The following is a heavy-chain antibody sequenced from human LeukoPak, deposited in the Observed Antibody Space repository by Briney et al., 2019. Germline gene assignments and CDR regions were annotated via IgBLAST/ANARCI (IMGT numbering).Heavy chain of an antibody. CDR3: ARDLGYSSSWYY. Sequence: QAGGSLRLSCAASGFTVSSNYMSWVRQAPGKGLEWVSILYSDGTTYYADSVKGRFTISRDNSKNTLYLQTNSLRAEDTAVYYCARDLGYSSSWYYWGQGTLVTVSS. CDR1: GFTVSSNY. V-gene: IGHV3-53*01. D-gene: IGHD6-13*01. J-gene: IGHJ4*02. CDR2: LYSDGTT.